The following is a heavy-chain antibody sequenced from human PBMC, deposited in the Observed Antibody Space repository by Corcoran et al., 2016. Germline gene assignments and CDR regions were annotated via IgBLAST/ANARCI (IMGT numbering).Heavy chain of an antibody. CDR3: AQLGPYYFDY. Sequence: EVQLVESGGGLVKPGGSLRLSCAASGFTFSSYSMNWVRQAPGKGLEWVSSISSSSSYIYYADSVKGRFTISRDHAKNSLYLQMNSMRAEDTAVYYCAQLGPYYFDYWGQGTLVTVSS. CDR2: ISSSSSYI. V-gene: IGHV3-21*01. CDR1: GFTFSSYS. J-gene: IGHJ4*02. D-gene: IGHD2-2*01.